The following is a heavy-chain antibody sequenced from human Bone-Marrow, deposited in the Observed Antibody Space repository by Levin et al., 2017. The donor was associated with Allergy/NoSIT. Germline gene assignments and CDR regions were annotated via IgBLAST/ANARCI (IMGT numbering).Heavy chain of an antibody. V-gene: IGHV4-59*01. CDR3: ARDLGIMEGFFDL. J-gene: IGHJ2*01. CDR2: VFHSGNT. Sequence: ASETLSLTCTVSDDSFNAYYWGWLRQPPGKGLEWIGSVFHSGNTNSNPSLKSRVTISVDTSKKQFSLKLTSVTAADTAVYYCARDLGIMEGFFDLWGRGTLVTVSS. D-gene: IGHD1-1*01. CDR1: DDSFNAYY.